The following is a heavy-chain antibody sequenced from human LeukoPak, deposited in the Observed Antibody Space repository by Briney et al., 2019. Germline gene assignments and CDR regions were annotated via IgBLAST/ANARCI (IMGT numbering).Heavy chain of an antibody. CDR2: INPNSGGT. J-gene: IGHJ6*03. D-gene: IGHD6-19*01. CDR1: GYTFTSYG. V-gene: IGHV1-2*02. Sequence: ASVKVSCKASGYTFTSYGISWVRQAPGQGLEWMGWINPNSGGTNYAQKFQGRVTMTRDTSISTAYMELSRLRSDDTAVYYCARDIAVADPFYYYYYYMDVWGKGTTVTVSS. CDR3: ARDIAVADPFYYYYYYMDV.